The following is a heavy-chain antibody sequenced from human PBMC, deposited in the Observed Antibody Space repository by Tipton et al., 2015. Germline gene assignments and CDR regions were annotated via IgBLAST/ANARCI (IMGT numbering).Heavy chain of an antibody. J-gene: IGHJ3*02. CDR1: GFTFSSYA. CDR2: ISSSGGST. V-gene: IGHV3-23*01. CDR3: ARDQDIVPAIPDAFDI. D-gene: IGHD5-12*01. Sequence: SLRLSCAASGFTFSSYAMNWVRQAPGKGLEWVSAISSSGGSTYYADSVKGRFTISRDNSKNTLYLQMNSLRAEDTAVYYCARDQDIVPAIPDAFDIWGQGTLVTVSS.